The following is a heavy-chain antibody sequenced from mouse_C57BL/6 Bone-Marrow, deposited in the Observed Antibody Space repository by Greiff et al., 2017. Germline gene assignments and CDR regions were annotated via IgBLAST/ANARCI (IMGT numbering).Heavy chain of an antibody. CDR1: GFTFSSYA. J-gene: IGHJ3*01. Sequence: EVNVVESGGGLVKPGGSLKLSCAASGFTFSSYAMSWVRQTPEKRLEWVATISDGGSYTYYPDNVKGRFTFSRDNAKHNLYLQMSHLKSEDKAMYYCARGLYGSPGFAYWGQGTLVTVSA. CDR3: ARGLYGSPGFAY. CDR2: ISDGGSYT. V-gene: IGHV5-4*03. D-gene: IGHD1-1*01.